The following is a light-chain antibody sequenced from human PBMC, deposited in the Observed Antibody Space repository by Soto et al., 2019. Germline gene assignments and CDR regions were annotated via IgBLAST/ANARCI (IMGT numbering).Light chain of an antibody. J-gene: IGLJ1*01. CDR1: SSNIGNNY. CDR2: DNN. CDR3: GTWDSSLSVLYV. V-gene: IGLV1-51*01. Sequence: QSVLTQTPSVCAAPGQKVTISCSGSSSNIGNNYVSWYQQLPGTTPKLLIYDNNKRPSGVPDRFSGSKSGTSATLGITGLQTGDEADYYCGTWDSSLSVLYVFGTGTKVTVL.